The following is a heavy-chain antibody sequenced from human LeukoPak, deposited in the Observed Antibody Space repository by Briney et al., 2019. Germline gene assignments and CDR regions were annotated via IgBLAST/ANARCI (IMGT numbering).Heavy chain of an antibody. CDR3: ARATLPTTFDY. D-gene: IGHD1-1*01. CDR2: IYYSGST. Sequence: PSETLSLTCTVSGGSISSYYWSWIRQPPGKGLEWIGYIYYSGSTNYNPSLKSRVTISVDTSKNQFSLKLSSVTAADTAVYYCARATLPTTFDYWGQGTLVTVSS. V-gene: IGHV4-59*08. CDR1: GGSISSYY. J-gene: IGHJ4*02.